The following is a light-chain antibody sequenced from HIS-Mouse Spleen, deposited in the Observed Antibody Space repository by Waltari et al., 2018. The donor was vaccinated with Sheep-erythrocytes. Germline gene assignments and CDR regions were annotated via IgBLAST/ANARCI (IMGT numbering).Light chain of an antibody. J-gene: IGKJ5*01. CDR2: GAS. CDR1: QSVSSN. Sequence: EIVMTQSPATLSVSPGERATLSCRASQSVSSNLAWYQQKPGQAPRLLIYGASTRATGIRARFSGSGSGTEFTLTISSLQSEDFAVYYCQQYNNWPLTFGKGTRLEIK. CDR3: QQYNNWPLT. V-gene: IGKV3-15*01.